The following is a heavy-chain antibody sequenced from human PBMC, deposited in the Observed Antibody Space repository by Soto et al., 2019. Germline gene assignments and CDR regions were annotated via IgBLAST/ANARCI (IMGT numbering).Heavy chain of an antibody. D-gene: IGHD3-10*01. CDR1: GFIFSSSW. CDR2: MKGDGSEK. J-gene: IGHJ4*02. Sequence: PGGSLRLSCAASGFIFSSSWMRWVRQAPGKGLEWVADMKGDGSEKNYVDSLKGRFTISRDNAKNSLYLQMNGLRAEDTAVYFCARGYYYAFDSWGQGTLVTVSS. CDR3: ARGYYYAFDS. V-gene: IGHV3-7*01.